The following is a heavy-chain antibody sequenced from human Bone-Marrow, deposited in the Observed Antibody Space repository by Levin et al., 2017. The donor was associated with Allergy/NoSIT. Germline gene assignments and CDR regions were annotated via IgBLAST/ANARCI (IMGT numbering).Heavy chain of an antibody. V-gene: IGHV2-5*02. CDR2: IYWDDDK. CDR3: AHRWDYNGQWNEGYFDY. Sequence: SGPTLVKPTQTLTLTCTFSGFSLTASPVGVAWIRQPPGKALEWLAVIYWDDDKRYSPSLKNRLTITKDTSRNQVVLTMTNMDSVDTATYFCAHRWDYNGQWNEGYFDYWGQGTLVTASS. CDR1: GFSLTASPVG. J-gene: IGHJ4*02. D-gene: IGHD1-1*01.